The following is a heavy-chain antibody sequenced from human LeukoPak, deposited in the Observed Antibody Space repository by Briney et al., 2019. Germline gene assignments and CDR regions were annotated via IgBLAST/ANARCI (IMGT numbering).Heavy chain of an antibody. CDR1: GFTFSDFW. CDR3: TRVGYSGSFYRFS. J-gene: IGHJ4*02. D-gene: IGHD5-18*01. V-gene: IGHV3-74*01. Sequence: GGSLRLSCAASGFTFSDFWMHWVRQAPGKGTEWLSRTSRDGSHTVYADSAKGRFTASRDNTKNTVYLEVTNLRPEDTAVYYCTRVGYSGSFYRFSWGQGSPVTVAS. CDR2: TSRDGSHT.